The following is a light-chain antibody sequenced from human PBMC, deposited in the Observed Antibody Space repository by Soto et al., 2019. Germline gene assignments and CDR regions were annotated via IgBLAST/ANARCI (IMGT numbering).Light chain of an antibody. J-gene: IGKJ2*01. Sequence: EIVLTQSPGTLYLSPGERATLSCRASQSVSSNYLAWYQQKRGQAPRLLIYAASARATGIPDRFSGSGSGTDFTLTISRLEPEDFAVYFCQLCGSSPPRYTFAQGTKLEIK. CDR1: QSVSSNY. V-gene: IGKV3-20*01. CDR3: QLCGSSPPRYT. CDR2: AAS.